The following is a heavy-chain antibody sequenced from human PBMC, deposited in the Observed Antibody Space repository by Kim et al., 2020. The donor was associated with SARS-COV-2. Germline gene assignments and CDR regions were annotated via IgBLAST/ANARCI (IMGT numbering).Heavy chain of an antibody. Sequence: GGSLRLSCAASEFTVSDNYMSWVRQAPGKGLEWVSVIYSGGSTYYADSVKGRFTISTDNSKNTLYLQMNSLKAEDTAVYYCATLPYASGRPRSDYWGQGTLVTVSS. CDR2: IYSGGST. J-gene: IGHJ4*02. V-gene: IGHV3-53*01. CDR3: ATLPYASGRPRSDY. CDR1: EFTVSDNY. D-gene: IGHD3-10*01.